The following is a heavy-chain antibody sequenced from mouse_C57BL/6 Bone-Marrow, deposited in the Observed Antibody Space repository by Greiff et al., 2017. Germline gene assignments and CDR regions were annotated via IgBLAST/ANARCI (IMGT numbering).Heavy chain of an antibody. CDR2: IDPSDSYT. V-gene: IGHV1-50*01. CDR3: ARDIYGNYAYWYFDV. CDR1: GYTFTSYW. J-gene: IGHJ1*03. D-gene: IGHD2-1*01. Sequence: QVQLQQPGAELVKPGASVKLSCKASGYTFTSYWLQWVKQRPGQGLEWIGEIDPSDSYTNYNQQFKGKATLTVDTSSSTAYMQLSSLTSEDSAVYYCARDIYGNYAYWYFDVWGTGTTGTVSS.